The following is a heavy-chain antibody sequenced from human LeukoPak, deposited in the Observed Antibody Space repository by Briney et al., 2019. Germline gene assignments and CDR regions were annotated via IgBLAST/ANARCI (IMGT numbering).Heavy chain of an antibody. CDR2: IGPHSSAT. J-gene: IGHJ4*02. Sequence: ASVKVSCKSSGFTFTDYYIHWVRQAPGQGLEWMGYIGPHSSATSSPQEIQGRVTMTRDTSMSTAYMELTRLTSDDTAVYYCAREGNGLLSKDFDYWGQGTLVTVSS. V-gene: IGHV1-2*02. CDR3: AREGNGLLSKDFDY. D-gene: IGHD2/OR15-2a*01. CDR1: GFTFTDYY.